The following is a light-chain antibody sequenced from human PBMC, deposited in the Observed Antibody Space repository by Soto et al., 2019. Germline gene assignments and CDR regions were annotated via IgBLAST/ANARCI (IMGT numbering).Light chain of an antibody. J-gene: IGLJ2*01. CDR3: HSYDSSLSGVV. CDR1: SSNIGAGYD. CDR2: GNN. V-gene: IGLV1-40*01. Sequence: QSVLTQPPSESGAPGQRVTISCTGNSSNIGAGYDVHWYQLLPGTAPKLLIYGNNNRPSGVPDRFSGSKSGTSASLAITGLQAEDESDYYCHSYDSSLSGVVFGGGTQLTVL.